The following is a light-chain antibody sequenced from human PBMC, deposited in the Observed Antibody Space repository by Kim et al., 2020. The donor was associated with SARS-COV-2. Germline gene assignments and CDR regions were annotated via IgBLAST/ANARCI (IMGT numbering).Light chain of an antibody. J-gene: IGLJ3*02. Sequence: QSVLTQPPSASGTPGQRVSVSCSGSSSNIGTNTVIWYQQFPGTAPKLLIYSNDQRPSGVPDRFSGSKSATSASLAISGLQSEDEANYYCVTWDDSLNGWVFGGGTQLTVL. CDR2: SND. CDR1: SSNIGTNT. CDR3: VTWDDSLNGWV. V-gene: IGLV1-44*01.